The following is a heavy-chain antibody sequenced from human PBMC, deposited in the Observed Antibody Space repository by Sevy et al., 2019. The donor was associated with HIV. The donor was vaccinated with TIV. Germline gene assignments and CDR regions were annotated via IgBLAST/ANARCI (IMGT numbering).Heavy chain of an antibody. CDR1: GFTFSNYV. CDR2: FSFGCGKI. J-gene: IGHJ4*02. Sequence: GGSLRLSCAASGFTFSNYVMSWVRQAPGKGLEWVSTFSFGCGKINYADSVKGRFTISRDNSKNTLYLQMNSLRVEDTALYYCAREGCSKPHDYWGQGTLVTVSS. D-gene: IGHD2-2*01. CDR3: AREGCSKPHDY. V-gene: IGHV3-23*01.